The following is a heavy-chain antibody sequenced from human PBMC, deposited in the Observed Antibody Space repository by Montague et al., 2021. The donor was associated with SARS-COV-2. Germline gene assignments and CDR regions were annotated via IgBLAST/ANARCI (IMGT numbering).Heavy chain of an antibody. CDR3: VRDFYATSDYFQGCFDV. CDR1: GVSINNYY. CDR2: IYYTGST. V-gene: IGHV4-59*01. D-gene: IGHD2/OR15-2a*01. J-gene: IGHJ3*01. Sequence: SETLSLTCTVSGVSINNYYWAWIRQPPEKGLEWIGYIYYTGSTYYNPSLRSRVTISIDTSANQFSLKLSSVTAADTAVYYCVRDFYATSDYFQGCFDVWGHGTVVSVSS.